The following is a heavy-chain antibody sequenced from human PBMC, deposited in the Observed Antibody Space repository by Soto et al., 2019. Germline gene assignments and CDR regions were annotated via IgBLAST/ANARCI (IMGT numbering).Heavy chain of an antibody. V-gene: IGHV3-33*01. J-gene: IGHJ6*02. CDR2: MWYDGSSQ. CDR1: GFTFSSYG. D-gene: IGHD6-6*01. Sequence: QVQLVESGGGVVQPGRSLRLSCAASGFTFSSYGLHWVRQAPGRGLEWVAVMWYDGSSQYYADSVKGRFTISRDNSKNTLYLQMNSLRAEDTAVYYCARGRGSSSGHGMDVWGPGTTVTVS. CDR3: ARGRGSSSGHGMDV.